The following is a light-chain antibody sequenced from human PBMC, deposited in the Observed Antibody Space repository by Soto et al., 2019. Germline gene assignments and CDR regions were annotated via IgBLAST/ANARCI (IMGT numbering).Light chain of an antibody. J-gene: IGKJ5*01. CDR3: QQYDSSPIT. CDR1: QRIRSTY. CDR2: GAS. Sequence: EIVLTQSPGTLSLSPGDSATLSCRASQRIRSTYLAWYQQKPGQAPRLLIYGASRRATGIPDRFSGSGSGTDFTLTISRLEPEDFAVYYCQQYDSSPITFGQGTRLEIK. V-gene: IGKV3-20*01.